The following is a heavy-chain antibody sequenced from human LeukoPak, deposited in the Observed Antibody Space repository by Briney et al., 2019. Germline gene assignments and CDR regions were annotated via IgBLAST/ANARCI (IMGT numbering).Heavy chain of an antibody. Sequence: ASVKVSCKASGYTFTGYYMHWVRQAPGQGLERMGWINPNSGGTNYAQKFQGRVTMTRDTSISTAYMELSRLRSDDTAVYYCAREIAVAGSRAFDTWGQGTMVTVSS. CDR2: INPNSGGT. J-gene: IGHJ3*02. CDR3: AREIAVAGSRAFDT. CDR1: GYTFTGYY. V-gene: IGHV1-2*02. D-gene: IGHD6-19*01.